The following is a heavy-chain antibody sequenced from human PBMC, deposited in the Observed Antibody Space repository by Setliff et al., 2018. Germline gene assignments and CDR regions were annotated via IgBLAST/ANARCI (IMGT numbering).Heavy chain of an antibody. D-gene: IGHD1-26*01. V-gene: IGHV4-61*02. Sequence: PSQTLSLTCAVSGVSITSGSYYWSWIRQPAGEGLEWIGRLHTSGTTDYNPSLNGRVTISADTSTNHFSLKLTSVTAADTAVYYCARDNTIVGATDYWGQGTTVTVSS. CDR2: LHTSGTT. CDR1: GVSITSGSYY. CDR3: ARDNTIVGATDY. J-gene: IGHJ4*03.